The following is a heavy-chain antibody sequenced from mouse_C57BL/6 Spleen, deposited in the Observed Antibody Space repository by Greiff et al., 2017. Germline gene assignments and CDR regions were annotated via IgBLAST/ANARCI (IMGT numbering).Heavy chain of an antibody. Sequence: EVTVVESGGGLLKSARPLRLPCATSGFTFSAFYLVWVRLAPGKGLEGFAARRNKANDYTTDYSASVKGRFVVSRDTSLSILYLQMNALRAEDTTIYYCARDVPYDGYFAYWGQGTLVTVSA. CDR2: RRNKANDYTT. CDR3: ARDVPYDGYFAY. J-gene: IGHJ3*01. V-gene: IGHV7-1*01. D-gene: IGHD2-3*01. CDR1: GFTFSAFY.